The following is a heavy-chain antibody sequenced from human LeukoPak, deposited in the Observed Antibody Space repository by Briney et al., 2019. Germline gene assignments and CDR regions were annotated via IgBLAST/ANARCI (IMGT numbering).Heavy chain of an antibody. J-gene: IGHJ4*02. CDR3: AIYDSSGYTTSFDY. CDR2: FDPEDGET. Sequence: ASVKVSCEVSGYTLTELSMHWVRQAPGKGLEWMGGFDPEDGETIYAQKFQGRVTMTEDTSTDTAYMELSSLRSEDTAVYYCAIYDSSGYTTSFDYWGQGTLVTVSS. V-gene: IGHV1-24*01. D-gene: IGHD3-22*01. CDR1: GYTLTELS.